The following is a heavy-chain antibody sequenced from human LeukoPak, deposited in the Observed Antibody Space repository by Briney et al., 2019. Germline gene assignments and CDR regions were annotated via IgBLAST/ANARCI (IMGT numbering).Heavy chain of an antibody. CDR1: GYTFTTYG. CDR3: AREGGHNYGREFDF. J-gene: IGHJ4*02. V-gene: IGHV1-18*01. D-gene: IGHD5-18*01. CDR2: ISAYNGNT. Sequence: GASVKVSCKASGYTFTTYGVSWVRQAPGQGLEWMGWISAYNGNTNYAQKLQGRVTMTTDKSTSTAYMELRSLRSDDTAVYYCAREGGHNYGREFDFWGQGTLVTVSS.